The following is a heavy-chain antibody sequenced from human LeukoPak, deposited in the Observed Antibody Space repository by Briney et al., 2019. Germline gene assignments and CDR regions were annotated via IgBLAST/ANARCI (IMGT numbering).Heavy chain of an antibody. CDR1: GYTLTALS. J-gene: IGHJ5*02. V-gene: IGHV1-24*01. Sequence: GSSVKVSCKVSGYTLTALSMHWVRQAPGKGLEWMGGFDPKDGETIYAQKFQGRVTMTEDTSTDTAYMELSSLRSEDTAVYYCATVLSISTSRGVIIGANWFDPWGQGTLVTVSS. CDR3: ATVLSISTSRGVIIGANWFDP. D-gene: IGHD3-10*01. CDR2: FDPKDGET.